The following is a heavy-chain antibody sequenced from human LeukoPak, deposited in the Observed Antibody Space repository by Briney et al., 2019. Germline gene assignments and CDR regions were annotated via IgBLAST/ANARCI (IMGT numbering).Heavy chain of an antibody. D-gene: IGHD3-16*01. CDR2: IWYDGSNK. V-gene: IGHV3-33*06. Sequence: PGRSLRLSCAASGFTFSSYGMHWVRQAPGKGLEWVAVIWYDGSNKYYADSVKGRFTISRDNSKNTLYLQMNSLRAGDTAVYYCAKDGKFRGGDYYYYMDVWGKGTTVTVSS. CDR3: AKDGKFRGGDYYYYMDV. CDR1: GFTFSSYG. J-gene: IGHJ6*03.